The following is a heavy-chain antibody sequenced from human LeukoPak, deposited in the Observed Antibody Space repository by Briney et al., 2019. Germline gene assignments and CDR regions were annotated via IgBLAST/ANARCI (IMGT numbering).Heavy chain of an antibody. CDR3: ARRRSSMVRGQFDY. J-gene: IGHJ4*02. D-gene: IGHD3-10*01. CDR2: INHSGST. V-gene: IGHV4-34*01. Sequence: SETLSLTCAVYGGSFSGYYWSLIRQPPGKGLEWIGEINHSGSTNYNPSLKSRVTISVDTSKNQFSLKLSSVTAADTAVYYCARRRSSMVRGQFDYWGQGTLVTVSS. CDR1: GGSFSGYY.